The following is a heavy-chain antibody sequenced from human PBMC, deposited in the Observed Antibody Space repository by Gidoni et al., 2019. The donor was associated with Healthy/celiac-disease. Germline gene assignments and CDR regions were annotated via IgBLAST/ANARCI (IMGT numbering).Heavy chain of an antibody. CDR1: GFTFSSYW. Sequence: EVQLVESGGGLVQPGGSLRLSCAASGFTFSSYWMSWVRQAPGKGLEWVANIKQDGSEKYYVDSVKGRFTISRDNAKNSLYLQMNSLRAEDTAVYYCARDRVYYDSSGYYQRYFQHWGQGTLVTVSS. V-gene: IGHV3-7*03. CDR3: ARDRVYYDSSGYYQRYFQH. CDR2: IKQDGSEK. D-gene: IGHD3-22*01. J-gene: IGHJ1*01.